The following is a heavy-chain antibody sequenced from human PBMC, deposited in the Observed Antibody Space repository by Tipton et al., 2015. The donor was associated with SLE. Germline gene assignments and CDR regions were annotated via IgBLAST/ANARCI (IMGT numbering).Heavy chain of an antibody. V-gene: IGHV4-34*01. CDR1: GGSFSGYY. CDR3: ARSAKDYDSSGFAYYYYYYYMDV. Sequence: TLSLTCTAYGGSFSGYYWTWIRQPPGKGLEWIGEISHSGSTNYNPSLKSRVTISVDTSKNQFSLKLSSVTAADTAVYYCARSAKDYDSSGFAYYYYYYYMDVWGKGTTVTVSS. CDR2: ISHSGST. D-gene: IGHD3-22*01. J-gene: IGHJ6*03.